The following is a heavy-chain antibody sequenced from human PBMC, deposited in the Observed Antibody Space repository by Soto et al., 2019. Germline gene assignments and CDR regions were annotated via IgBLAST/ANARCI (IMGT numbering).Heavy chain of an antibody. CDR2: IYYSGSP. CDR1: GGSISSGDYY. CDR3: ARDRITIFGGNYYGMDV. Sequence: QVQLQESGPGLVKPSQTLSLTCTVSGGSISSGDYYWSWIRQPPGKGLEWFGYIYYSGSPYYNPSLKSRVTISVDTSKNQFSLKLSSVTAADTAVYYCARDRITIFGGNYYGMDVWGQGTTVTVSS. V-gene: IGHV4-30-4*01. J-gene: IGHJ6*02. D-gene: IGHD3-9*01.